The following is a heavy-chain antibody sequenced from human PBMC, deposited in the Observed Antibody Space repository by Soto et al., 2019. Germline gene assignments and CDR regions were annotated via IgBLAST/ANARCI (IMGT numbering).Heavy chain of an antibody. D-gene: IGHD3-9*01. CDR2: IYPGDSDT. Sequence: GESLKISCKGSGYSFTSYWIGWVRQMPGKGLEWMGIIYPGDSDTRYSPSFQGQVTISADKSISTAYLQWSSLKASDTAMYYCARHNPSYDILTGYFPTQIDYWGQGTLVTVSS. V-gene: IGHV5-51*01. CDR1: GYSFTSYW. CDR3: ARHNPSYDILTGYFPTQIDY. J-gene: IGHJ4*02.